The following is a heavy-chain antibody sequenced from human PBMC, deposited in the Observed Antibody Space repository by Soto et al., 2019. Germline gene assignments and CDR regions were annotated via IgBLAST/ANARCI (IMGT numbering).Heavy chain of an antibody. CDR2: ISSSGSTI. V-gene: IGHV3-48*03. D-gene: IGHD2-15*01. CDR1: GFTFSSYE. Sequence: PGGSLRLSCAASGFTFSSYEMNWVRQSPGKGLEWVSYISSSGSTIYYADSVKGRFTISRDNAKNSLYLQMNSLRAEDTAVYYCARYNSGGSCYDCGYFDYWGQGTLVTVSA. CDR3: ARYNSGGSCYDCGYFDY. J-gene: IGHJ4*02.